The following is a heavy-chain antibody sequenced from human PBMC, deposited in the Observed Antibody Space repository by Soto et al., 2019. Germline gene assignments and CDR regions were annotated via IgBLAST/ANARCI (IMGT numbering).Heavy chain of an antibody. CDR2: ISGAGGST. Sequence: EVQLLESGGGLVQPGGSLRLSCAASGFTFSSYAMSWVRQAPGKGLEWVSGISGAGGSTYYADSVKGRFTISRDNSKNNLYLQVNSLRADDTAVYYCAKCVPLYRSAIFSAFDFWGQGTMVTVSS. CDR1: GFTFSSYA. D-gene: IGHD2-15*01. CDR3: AKCVPLYRSAIFSAFDF. J-gene: IGHJ3*01. V-gene: IGHV3-23*01.